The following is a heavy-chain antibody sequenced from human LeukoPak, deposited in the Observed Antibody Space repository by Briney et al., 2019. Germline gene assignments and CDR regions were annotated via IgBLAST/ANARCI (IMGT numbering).Heavy chain of an antibody. Sequence: GGSLRLSCAASGFTFSSYSMNWVRQAPGKGLEWVSAISGSGGSTYYADSVKGRFTISRDNSKNTLYLQMNSLRAEDTAVYYCAKGDSGIYYYGMDVWGQGTTVTVSS. J-gene: IGHJ6*02. D-gene: IGHD1-26*01. CDR1: GFTFSSYS. V-gene: IGHV3-23*01. CDR3: AKGDSGIYYYGMDV. CDR2: ISGSGGST.